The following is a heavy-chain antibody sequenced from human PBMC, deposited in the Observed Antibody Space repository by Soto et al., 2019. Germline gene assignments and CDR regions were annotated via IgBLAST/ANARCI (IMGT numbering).Heavy chain of an antibody. Sequence: ASVKVSCKASGYTFTNYVITWVRQAPGQGLEWMGWISAYNGDTHYTQRLQGRVTMTTDTSTSTAYMELRSLRSDDTAVYYCARDQDGPGRDYWGQGTLVTVSS. CDR2: ISAYNGDT. V-gene: IGHV1-18*01. D-gene: IGHD1-26*01. CDR1: GYTFTNYV. J-gene: IGHJ4*02. CDR3: ARDQDGPGRDY.